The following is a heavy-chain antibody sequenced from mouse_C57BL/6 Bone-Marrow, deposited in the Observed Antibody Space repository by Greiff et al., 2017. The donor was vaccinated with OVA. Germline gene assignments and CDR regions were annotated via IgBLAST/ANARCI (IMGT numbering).Heavy chain of an antibody. CDR1: GYTFTSYW. CDR3: ARSAYGNYGSWFAY. CDR2: IYPSDSET. J-gene: IGHJ3*01. V-gene: IGHV1-61*01. D-gene: IGHD2-1*01. Sequence: VQLQQPGAELVRPGSSVKLSCKASGYTFTSYWMDWVKQRPGQGLEWIGNIYPSDSETHYNQKFKDKATLTVDKSSSTAYMQLSSLTSEDSAVYYCARSAYGNYGSWFAYWGRGTLVTVSA.